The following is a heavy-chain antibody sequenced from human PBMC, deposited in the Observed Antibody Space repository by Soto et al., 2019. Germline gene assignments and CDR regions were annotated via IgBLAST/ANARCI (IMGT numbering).Heavy chain of an antibody. V-gene: IGHV3-23*01. CDR2: IINTGGDT. J-gene: IGHJ4*02. D-gene: IGHD2-15*01. CDR3: AKASGECYPESLVFDQ. CDR1: GLTFSRYA. Sequence: GGSLRLSCAVSGLTFSRYAMSWVRQAPGKGLEWVSAIINTGGDTLYADSVKARFTISRDNFKNTLYLQMNSLRAEDAAIYYCAKASGECYPESLVFDQWGQGTRVTVSS.